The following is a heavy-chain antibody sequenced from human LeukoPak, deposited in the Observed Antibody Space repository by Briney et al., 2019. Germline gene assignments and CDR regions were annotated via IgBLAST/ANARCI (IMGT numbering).Heavy chain of an antibody. V-gene: IGHV4-61*02. CDR1: GGSISSGDYY. CDR2: IYTSGST. J-gene: IGHJ4*02. Sequence: SSETLSLTCTVSGGSISSGDYYWSRIRQPAGKGLEWIGRIYTSGSTNYNPSLKSRVTISVDTSKNQFSLKLSSVTAADTAVYYCARSLRGYSYGYDYWGQGTLVTVSS. CDR3: ARSLRGYSYGYDY. D-gene: IGHD5-18*01.